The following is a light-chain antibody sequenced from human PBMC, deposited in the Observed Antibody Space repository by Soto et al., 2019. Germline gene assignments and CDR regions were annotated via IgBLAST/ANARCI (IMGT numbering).Light chain of an antibody. CDR2: AAS. V-gene: IGKV1-8*01. Sequence: AIRMTQSPSSFSASTGDRVTITCRASQGISSYLAWYQQKPGKAPKLLIYAASTLQSGVPSRFSGSGSGTDFPLTISCLQSEDFATYYCQQYYSYPDTFGQGTKLEIK. CDR3: QQYYSYPDT. CDR1: QGISSY. J-gene: IGKJ2*01.